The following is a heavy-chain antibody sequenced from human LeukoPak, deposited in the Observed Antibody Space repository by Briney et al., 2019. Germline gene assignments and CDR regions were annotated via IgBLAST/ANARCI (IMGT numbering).Heavy chain of an antibody. J-gene: IGHJ6*02. Sequence: APVKVSCKASGYTFTSYGISWVRQAPGQGLEWMGWISAYNGNTNYAQKLQGRVTMTTDTSTSTAYMELRSLRSDDTAVYYCAREAPEAGYSYGYYYYGMDVWGQGTTVTVSS. V-gene: IGHV1-18*01. CDR1: GYTFTSYG. CDR2: ISAYNGNT. D-gene: IGHD5-18*01. CDR3: AREAPEAGYSYGYYYYGMDV.